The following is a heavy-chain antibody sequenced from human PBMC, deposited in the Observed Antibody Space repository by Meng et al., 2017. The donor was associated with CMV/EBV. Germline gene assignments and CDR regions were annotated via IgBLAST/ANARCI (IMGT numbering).Heavy chain of an antibody. D-gene: IGHD6-13*01. CDR2: IIPILGIA. Sequence: SVTVSCQASRGTFSSYPISWVRQAPGQGLEWMGRIIPILGIANYAQKFQGRVTITADKSTSTAYMELSSLRSEDTAVYYCARGIAAAGTSGWWFDPWGQGTLVTVSS. V-gene: IGHV1-69*02. CDR1: RGTFSSYP. CDR3: ARGIAAAGTSGWWFDP. J-gene: IGHJ5*02.